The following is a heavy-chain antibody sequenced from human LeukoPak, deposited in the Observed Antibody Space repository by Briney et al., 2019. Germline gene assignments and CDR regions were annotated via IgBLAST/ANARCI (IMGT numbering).Heavy chain of an antibody. D-gene: IGHD6-19*01. CDR2: IIPIFGTA. Sequence: SVKVSCKASGGTFSSYAISWVRQAPGQGLEWMGGIIPIFGTANYAQKFQGRVTITADKSTSTAYMDLSSLRSEDTAVYYCARVVQWLDPTSNYYYYYYMDVWGKGTTVTISS. CDR3: ARVVQWLDPTSNYYYYYYMDV. V-gene: IGHV1-69*06. J-gene: IGHJ6*03. CDR1: GGTFSSYA.